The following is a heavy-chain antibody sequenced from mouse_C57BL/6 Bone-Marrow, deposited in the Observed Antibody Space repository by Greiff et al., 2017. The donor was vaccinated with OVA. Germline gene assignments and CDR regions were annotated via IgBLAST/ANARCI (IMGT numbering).Heavy chain of an antibody. CDR3: ARQNYSNSYAMDY. CDR1: GFTFSSYG. V-gene: IGHV5-6*01. J-gene: IGHJ4*01. Sequence: EVKVVESGGDLVKPGGSLKLSCAASGFTFSSYGMSWVRQTPDKRLEWVATISSGGSYTYYPDSVKGRFTISRDNANNTLYLQMSSLKSEDTAMYYCARQNYSNSYAMDYWGQGTSVTVSS. D-gene: IGHD2-5*01. CDR2: ISSGGSYT.